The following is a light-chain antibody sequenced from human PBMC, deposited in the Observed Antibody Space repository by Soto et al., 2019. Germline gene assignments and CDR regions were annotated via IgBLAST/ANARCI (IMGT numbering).Light chain of an antibody. CDR1: QAVSSNY. V-gene: IGKV3-20*01. Sequence: ALTQSPGTLSSSPGERATLSCRASQAVSSNYLAWYQQKPGQAPRLLISGASGRATGVPDRFSGSGSGTEFTPTIDRLESEDFAVYFCQQYGDLPWTFGQGTKV. CDR2: GAS. J-gene: IGKJ1*01. CDR3: QQYGDLPWT.